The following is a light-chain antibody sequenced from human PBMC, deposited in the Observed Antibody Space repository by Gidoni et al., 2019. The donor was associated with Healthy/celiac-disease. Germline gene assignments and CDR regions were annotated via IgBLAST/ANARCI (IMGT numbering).Light chain of an antibody. CDR3: QQYNSYSWT. V-gene: IGKV1-5*03. CDR2: KAS. J-gene: IGKJ1*01. Sequence: DIQMTQSPSTLSASVGDRVTITCRASQSISSWLAWYQQKPGKAPKLLNYKASSLESGVPSRFSGSGSGTEFTLTISSLQPDDFATYCCQQYNSYSWTFGQXTKVEIK. CDR1: QSISSW.